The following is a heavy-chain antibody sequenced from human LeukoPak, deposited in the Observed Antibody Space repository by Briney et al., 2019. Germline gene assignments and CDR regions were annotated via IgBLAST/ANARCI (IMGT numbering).Heavy chain of an antibody. V-gene: IGHV1-18*01. D-gene: IGHD2-2*01. J-gene: IGHJ4*02. CDR3: ARVVVPAAMPDYFDY. CDR2: ISAYNGNT. Sequence: ASVKVSCKASGYTFTSYGISWVRRAPGQGLEWMGWISAYNGNTKYAQKLQGRVTITTDTSTSTAYMELRSLRSDDTGVYYCARVVVPAAMPDYFDYWGQGTLVTVSS. CDR1: GYTFTSYG.